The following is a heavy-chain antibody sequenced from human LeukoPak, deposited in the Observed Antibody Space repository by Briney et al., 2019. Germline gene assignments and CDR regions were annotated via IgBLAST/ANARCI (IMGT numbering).Heavy chain of an antibody. J-gene: IGHJ4*02. CDR1: GFTFSTYT. V-gene: IGHV3-21*01. CDR2: ISDSSSYI. CDR3: VRESYTTVSPTIAVAGHDY. D-gene: IGHD6-19*01. Sequence: GGSLRLSCAASGFTFSTYTMNWVRQAPGKGLEWVSSISDSSSYIYYADSVKGRFTISRDNAKNSLYLRMNSLRAEDTAVYYCVRESYTTVSPTIAVAGHDYWGQGTLVTVSS.